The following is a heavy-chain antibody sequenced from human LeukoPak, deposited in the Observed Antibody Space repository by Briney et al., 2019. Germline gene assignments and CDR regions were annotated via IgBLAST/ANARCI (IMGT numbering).Heavy chain of an antibody. CDR3: AREAPVVTAIRRYYFDY. J-gene: IGHJ4*02. D-gene: IGHD2-21*02. CDR2: INPSGGST. CDR1: GYTFLNYD. V-gene: IGHV1-46*01. Sequence: ASVKVSCKTSGYTFLNYDINWVRQAPGQGLEWMGIINPSGGSTSYAQKFQGRVTMTRDTSTSTVYMELSSLRSEDTAVYYCAREAPVVTAIRRYYFDYWGQGTLVTVSS.